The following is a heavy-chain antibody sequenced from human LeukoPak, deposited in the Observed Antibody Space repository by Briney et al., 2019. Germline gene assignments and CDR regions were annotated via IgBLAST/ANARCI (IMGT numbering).Heavy chain of an antibody. D-gene: IGHD5-24*01. CDR2: IYYSGST. CDR3: ARGARAGYNLEPFDY. CDR1: GGSMSSYY. V-gene: IGHV4-59*08. Sequence: PSETLSLTCTVSGGSMSSYYWSWIRQPPGKGLEWTGYIYYSGSTKYNPSLKRRVTISVDTSKNQFSLKLSSVTAADTAVYDCARGARAGYNLEPFDYWGQGTLVTVSS. J-gene: IGHJ4*02.